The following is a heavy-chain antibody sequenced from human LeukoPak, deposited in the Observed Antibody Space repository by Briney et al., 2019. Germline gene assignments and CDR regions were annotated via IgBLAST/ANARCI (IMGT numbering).Heavy chain of an antibody. D-gene: IGHD1-1*01. CDR2: ISSNSGSI. CDR3: ARDRLLEDREYYYYYYMDV. V-gene: IGHV3-21*01. J-gene: IGHJ6*03. Sequence: GGSLRLSCAASGFTFSTYTMNWVRQAPGKGLEWVSGISSNSGSIYYADSVKGRFTISRDNAKNSLYLQMNSLRAEDTAGYYCARDRLLEDREYYYYYYMDVWGKGTTVTVSS. CDR1: GFTFSTYT.